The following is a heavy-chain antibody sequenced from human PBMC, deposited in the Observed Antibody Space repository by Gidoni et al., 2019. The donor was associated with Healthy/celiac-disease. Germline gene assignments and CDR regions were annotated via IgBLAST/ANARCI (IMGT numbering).Heavy chain of an antibody. D-gene: IGHD6-6*01. V-gene: IGHV3-30*02. CDR1: GFTLSSYG. Sequence: QVQLVESGGGVVQPGGSLRLSCAASGFTLSSYGMHWVRQAPGKGLGWVAFIRYDGSNKYYADSVKGRFTISRDNSKNTLYLQMNSLRAEDTAVYYCAKAGVSIAARGHFDYWGQGTLVTVSS. CDR3: AKAGVSIAARGHFDY. CDR2: IRYDGSNK. J-gene: IGHJ4*02.